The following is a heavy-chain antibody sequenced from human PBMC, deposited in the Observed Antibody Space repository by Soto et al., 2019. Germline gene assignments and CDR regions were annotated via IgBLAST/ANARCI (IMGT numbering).Heavy chain of an antibody. J-gene: IGHJ5*02. CDR2: ISYDGSNK. CDR1: GFTFSSYG. Sequence: GGSLRLSCAASGFTFSSYGMHWVRQAPGKGLEWVAVISYDGSNKYYADSVKGRFTISRDNSKNTLYLQMNSLRAEDTAVYYCAKDPSWGADDIAGNNWFDPWGQGTLVTVSS. V-gene: IGHV3-30*18. D-gene: IGHD6-13*01. CDR3: AKDPSWGADDIAGNNWFDP.